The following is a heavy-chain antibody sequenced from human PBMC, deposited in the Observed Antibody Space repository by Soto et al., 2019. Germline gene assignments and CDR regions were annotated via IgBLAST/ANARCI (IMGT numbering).Heavy chain of an antibody. V-gene: IGHV3-33*06. CDR2: IWYDGSNK. Sequence: GGSLRLSCAASGFTFSSYGMHWVRQAPGKGLEWVAVIWYDGSNKYYADYVKGRFTISRDNSKNTLYLQMNSLRAEDTAVYYCVKDAPSSIATLDYWGQGTLVTVSS. CDR3: VKDAPSSIATLDY. CDR1: GFTFSSYG. J-gene: IGHJ4*02. D-gene: IGHD6-13*01.